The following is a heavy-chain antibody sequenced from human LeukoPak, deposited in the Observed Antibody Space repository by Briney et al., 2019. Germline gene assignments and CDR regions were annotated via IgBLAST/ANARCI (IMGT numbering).Heavy chain of an antibody. V-gene: IGHV3-7*01. J-gene: IGHJ4*02. D-gene: IGHD4-17*01. CDR3: ANKLRVDY. CDR2: IKEDGSEK. Sequence: PGGSLRPSCAASGFTFSSPWMSWVRQAPGKGLEWVANIKEDGSEKYYVDSVKGRFTISRDNAKNSLYLQMNSLRVEDTAVYYCANKLRVDYWGQGTLVTVSS. CDR1: GFTFSSPW.